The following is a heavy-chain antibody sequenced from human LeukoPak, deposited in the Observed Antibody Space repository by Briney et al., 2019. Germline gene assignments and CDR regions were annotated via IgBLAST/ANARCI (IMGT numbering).Heavy chain of an antibody. CDR1: GFTFSSYW. D-gene: IGHD2-15*01. CDR2: INPDGSAQ. J-gene: IGHJ4*02. V-gene: IGHV3-7*01. CDR3: ARANNSSWHN. Sequence: PGGSLRLSCAASGFTFSSYWMSWVRHAPGRGLDWVANINPDGSAQYYAASVKGRFTVSRDNAKNSLYLQMSSLRVEDTAIYYCARANNSSWHNWGQGALVTVSS.